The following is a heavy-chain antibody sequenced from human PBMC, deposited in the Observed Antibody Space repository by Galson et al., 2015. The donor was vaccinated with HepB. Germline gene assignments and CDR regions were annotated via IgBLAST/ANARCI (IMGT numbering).Heavy chain of an antibody. J-gene: IGHJ2*01. CDR2: ISYDGGNE. CDR3: ARDTLGGLGYFDL. CDR1: GFTFSTYA. V-gene: IGHV3-30-3*01. Sequence: LRLSCAASGFTFSTYAFHWVRQAPGKGLEWVALISYDGGNEDYADSVKGRFTISRDNSKNTLYLQTNSLRAEDTAVYYCARDTLGGLGYFDLWGRGTLVTVSS. D-gene: IGHD6-19*01.